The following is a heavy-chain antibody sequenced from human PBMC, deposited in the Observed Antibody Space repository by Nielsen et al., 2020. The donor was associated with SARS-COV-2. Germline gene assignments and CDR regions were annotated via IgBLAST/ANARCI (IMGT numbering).Heavy chain of an antibody. CDR2: INPSGGST. V-gene: IGHV1-46*01. J-gene: IGHJ5*02. Sequence: WVRQAPGQGLEWMGIINPSGGSTSYAQKFQGRVTMTRDTSISTAYMELSRLRSDDTAVYYCARDLLGAAYYDILTGYSDWFDPWGQGTPVTVSS. CDR3: ARDLLGAAYYDILTGYSDWFDP. D-gene: IGHD3-9*01.